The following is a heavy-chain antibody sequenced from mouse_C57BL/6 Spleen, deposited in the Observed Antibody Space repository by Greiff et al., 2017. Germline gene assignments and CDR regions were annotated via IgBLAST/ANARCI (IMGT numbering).Heavy chain of an antibody. V-gene: IGHV5-4*01. CDR1: GFTFSSYA. Sequence: EVQLVESGGGLVKPGGSLKLSCAASGFTFSSYAMSWVRQTPEKRLEWVATISDGGSYTYYPDNVKGRITISRDNATINMYLQMSHLKSEDTAMYYSARPASYYGSSYWYFDVWGTGTTVTVSS. J-gene: IGHJ1*03. CDR3: ARPASYYGSSYWYFDV. CDR2: ISDGGSYT. D-gene: IGHD1-1*01.